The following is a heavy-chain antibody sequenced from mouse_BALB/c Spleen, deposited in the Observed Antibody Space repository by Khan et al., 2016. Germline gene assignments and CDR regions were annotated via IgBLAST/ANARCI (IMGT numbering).Heavy chain of an antibody. D-gene: IGHD1-2*01. CDR2: ISYSGST. CDR3: ARREDYGPFDY. CDR1: GYSITSDYA. V-gene: IGHV3-2*02. J-gene: IGHJ2*01. Sequence: EVQLQELGPGLVKPSQSLSLTCTVTGYSITSDYAWNWIRQFPENKLEWMGYISYSGSTSYNPSLKSRISITRDTSKNQFFLQLNSVTTEDTATXCCARREDYGPFDYWGQGTTLTVSS.